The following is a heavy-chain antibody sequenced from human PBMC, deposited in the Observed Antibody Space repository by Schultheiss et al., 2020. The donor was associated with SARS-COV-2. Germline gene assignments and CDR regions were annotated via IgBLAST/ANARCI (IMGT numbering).Heavy chain of an antibody. CDR1: GGSISSSSYY. Sequence: SETLSLTCTVSGGSISSSSYYWGWIRQPPGKGLEWIGYIYYSGSTNYNPSLKSRVTISVDTSKNQFSLKLSSVTAADTAVYYCARKTQLLYAFDIWGQGTMVTVSS. CDR2: IYYSGST. D-gene: IGHD2-2*01. CDR3: ARKTQLLYAFDI. V-gene: IGHV4-61*05. J-gene: IGHJ3*02.